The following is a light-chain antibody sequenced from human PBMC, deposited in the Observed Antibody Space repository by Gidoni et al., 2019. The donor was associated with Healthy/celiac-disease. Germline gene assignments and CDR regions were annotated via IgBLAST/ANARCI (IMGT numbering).Light chain of an antibody. V-gene: IGKV2-28*01. J-gene: IGKJ4*01. CDR3: MQALQTPLT. CDR2: LGS. CDR1: QSLLHSNGYNY. Sequence: DIAMTQSPLSLPVTPGEPASISFRSSQSLLHSNGYNYLDWYLQKQGQSPQLLIYLGSNRASGVHERFSGGGSGTDFTLKISRGEAEDVGVYYCMQALQTPLTFGGGTKVEIK.